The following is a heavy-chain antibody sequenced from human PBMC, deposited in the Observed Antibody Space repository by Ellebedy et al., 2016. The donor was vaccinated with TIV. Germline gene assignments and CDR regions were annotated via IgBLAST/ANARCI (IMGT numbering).Heavy chain of an antibody. J-gene: IGHJ4*02. CDR2: ISGSGGNT. V-gene: IGHV3-23*01. CDR3: ARDPREWLVRGYFDC. D-gene: IGHD6-19*01. Sequence: PGGSLRLSCIASGFTFSSYAMSWVRQAPGEGLEWVSIISGSGGNTYYADSVKGRFTISRDNSKNTLYLQMNSLRAEDTAVYYCARDPREWLVRGYFDCWGQGTLVTVSS. CDR1: GFTFSSYA.